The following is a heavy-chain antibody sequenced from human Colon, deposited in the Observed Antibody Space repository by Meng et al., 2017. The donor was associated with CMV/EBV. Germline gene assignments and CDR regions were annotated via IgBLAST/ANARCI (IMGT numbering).Heavy chain of an antibody. CDR3: ARSPLPAALNWFDP. V-gene: IGHV1-69*13. CDR1: GGPFNSNA. Sequence: SVKVSCRMSGGPFNSNAISWVRQAPGQGLEWMGGLIPVFGTPKYAQKFQGRVTITADASTTTMYMELTSLTSDDTAVYYCARSPLPAALNWFDPWGQGTPVTVSS. J-gene: IGHJ5*02. CDR2: LIPVFGTP. D-gene: IGHD2-2*01.